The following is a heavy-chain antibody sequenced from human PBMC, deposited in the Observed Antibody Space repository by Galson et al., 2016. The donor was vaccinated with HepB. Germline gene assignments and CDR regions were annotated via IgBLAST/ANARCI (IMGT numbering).Heavy chain of an antibody. CDR3: SFKYYDTLTGYATDHYYYYGMDV. CDR1: GGSFSGYY. D-gene: IGHD3-9*01. J-gene: IGHJ6*02. CDR2: INHSGGT. Sequence: ETLSLTCAAYGGSFSGYYWSWIRQPPGKGLEWIGEINHSGGTYYNPSLKSRVTISVDTSKNQFSLKLSSVTAADTAVYYCSFKYYDTLTGYATDHYYYYGMDVWGQGNTVTVSS. V-gene: IGHV4-34*01.